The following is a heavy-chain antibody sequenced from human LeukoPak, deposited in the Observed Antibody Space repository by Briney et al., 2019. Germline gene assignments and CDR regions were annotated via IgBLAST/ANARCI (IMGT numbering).Heavy chain of an antibody. CDR1: GGSMSSSY. CDR3: AGDKGYYDSSGYYHREGAFDI. D-gene: IGHD3-22*01. J-gene: IGHJ3*02. V-gene: IGHV4-59*01. Sequence: SETLSLTCTVSGGSMSSSYWSWIRQPPGKGLEWIGDIYFSGSTKYNPSLKSRVTISVDTSKNQFSLRLSSVTAADTALYYCAGDKGYYDSSGYYHREGAFDIWGQETMVTVSS. CDR2: IYFSGST.